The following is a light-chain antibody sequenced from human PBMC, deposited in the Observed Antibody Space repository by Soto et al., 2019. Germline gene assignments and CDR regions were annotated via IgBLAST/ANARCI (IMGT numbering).Light chain of an antibody. Sequence: QSALTQPASVSGSPGQSITISCTGTSSDVGTYNYVSWYQQHPGKAPKLMIYDVSNRPSGISNRFSGSKSGYTASLTISGLQAEDEADYYCSSYTSSSNLVFGGGTKLTVL. CDR2: DVS. CDR3: SSYTSSSNLV. V-gene: IGLV2-14*01. CDR1: SSDVGTYNY. J-gene: IGLJ2*01.